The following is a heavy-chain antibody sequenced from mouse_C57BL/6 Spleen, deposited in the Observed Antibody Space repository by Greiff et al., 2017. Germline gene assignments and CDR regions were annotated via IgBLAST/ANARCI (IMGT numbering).Heavy chain of an antibody. CDR3: TRDYGTYFDY. CDR1: GYTFTDYE. V-gene: IGHV1-15*01. J-gene: IGHJ2*01. Sequence: VQLQQSGAELVRPGASVTLSCKASGYTFTDYEMHWVKQTPVHGLEWIGAIDPETGGTAYNQKFKGKAILTADKSSSTASMELRSLTSEDSAVYYCTRDYGTYFDYWGQGTTLTVSS. D-gene: IGHD1-1*01. CDR2: IDPETGGT.